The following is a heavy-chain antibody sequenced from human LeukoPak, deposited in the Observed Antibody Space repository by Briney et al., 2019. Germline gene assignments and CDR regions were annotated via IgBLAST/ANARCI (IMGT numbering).Heavy chain of an antibody. J-gene: IGHJ4*02. V-gene: IGHV1-2*02. CDR3: AGRRGYSWYYFDY. CDR2: INPNSGGT. D-gene: IGHD5-18*01. CDR1: GYTFTGYY. Sequence: GASVKVSCKASGYTFTGYYIHWVRQAPGQGLEWMGWINPNSGGTNYAQKFQGRVTMTRDTSISTAYMELSRLRSDDTAVYYCAGRRGYSWYYFDYWGQGTLVTVSS.